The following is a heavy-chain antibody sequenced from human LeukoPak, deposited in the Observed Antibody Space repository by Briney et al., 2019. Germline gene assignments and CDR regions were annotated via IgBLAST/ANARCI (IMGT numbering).Heavy chain of an antibody. CDR2: ISGSGGST. CDR1: GFTFSSYA. V-gene: IGHV3-23*01. Sequence: GGSLRLSCAASGFTFSSYAMSWVRQAPGKGLEWVSAISGSGGSTYYADSVKGRFTISRDNSKNTLYLQMNSLRAEDTAVYYCAKELIRLYGDYFSFDIWGQGTMVTVSS. J-gene: IGHJ3*02. CDR3: AKELIRLYGDYFSFDI. D-gene: IGHD4-17*01.